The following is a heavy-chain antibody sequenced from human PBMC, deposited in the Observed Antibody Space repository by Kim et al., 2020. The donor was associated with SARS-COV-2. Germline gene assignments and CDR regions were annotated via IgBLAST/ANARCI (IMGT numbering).Heavy chain of an antibody. CDR3: ARDPDYGSGDFDY. V-gene: IGHV3-21*01. J-gene: IGHJ4*02. CDR2: ISSSSSYI. Sequence: GGSLRLSCAASGFTFSSYSMNWVRQAPGKGLEWVSSISSSSSYIYYADSVKGRFTISRDNAKNSLYLQMNSLRAEDTAVYYCARDPDYGSGDFDYWGQGTLVTVSS. CDR1: GFTFSSYS. D-gene: IGHD3-10*01.